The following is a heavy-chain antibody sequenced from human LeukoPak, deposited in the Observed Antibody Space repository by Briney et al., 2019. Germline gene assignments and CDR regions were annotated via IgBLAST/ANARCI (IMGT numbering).Heavy chain of an antibody. CDR3: ARELLKNWFDP. V-gene: IGHV3-30-3*01. CDR1: GFTFSSYA. CDR2: ISYDGSNK. Sequence: PGGSLRLPCAASGFTFSSYAMHWVRQAPGKGLEWVAVISYDGSNKYYADSVKGRFTISRDNSKNTLYLQMNSLRAEDTAVYYCARELLKNWFDPWGQGTLVTVSS. J-gene: IGHJ5*02.